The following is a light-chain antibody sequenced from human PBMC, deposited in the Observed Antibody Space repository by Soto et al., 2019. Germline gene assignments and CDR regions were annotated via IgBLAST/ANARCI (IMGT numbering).Light chain of an antibody. Sequence: EIVLTQSPATLSLSPGERATLSCRASQSIDSYLVWYQQKPGQAPRLLIYDASNRATGIPARFSGSGSGTDFTLTISSLEPEDFAVYYCQQRYKWPLTFGGGTKVEIK. CDR3: QQRYKWPLT. V-gene: IGKV3-11*01. CDR2: DAS. CDR1: QSIDSY. J-gene: IGKJ4*01.